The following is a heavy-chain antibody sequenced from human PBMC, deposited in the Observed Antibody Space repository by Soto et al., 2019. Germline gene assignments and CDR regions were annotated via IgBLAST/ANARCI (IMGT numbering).Heavy chain of an antibody. V-gene: IGHV4-39*01. J-gene: IGHJ4*02. Sequence: PSETLSLICTVSGGSISSSSYYWGWIRQPPGKGLEWIGSIYYSGSTYYNPSLKSRVTISVDTSKNQFSLKLSSVTAADTAVYYCASHTPAISISDHWGQGTLVTVSS. CDR3: ASHTPAISISDH. CDR2: IYYSGST. CDR1: GGSISSSSYY. D-gene: IGHD2-15*01.